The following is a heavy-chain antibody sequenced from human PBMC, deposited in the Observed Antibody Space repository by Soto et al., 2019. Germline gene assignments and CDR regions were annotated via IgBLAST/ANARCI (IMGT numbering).Heavy chain of an antibody. J-gene: IGHJ6*02. Sequence: GASVKLSCKASGYTFTSYGISWVRQAPGQGLEWMGWISAYNGNTNYAQKLQGRVTMTTDTSTSTAYMELRSLRSDDTAVYYCARVSGYCSGGSCYYYYYGMDVWGQGTTVTVSS. CDR3: ARVSGYCSGGSCYYYYYGMDV. CDR2: ISAYNGNT. CDR1: GYTFTSYG. V-gene: IGHV1-18*01. D-gene: IGHD2-15*01.